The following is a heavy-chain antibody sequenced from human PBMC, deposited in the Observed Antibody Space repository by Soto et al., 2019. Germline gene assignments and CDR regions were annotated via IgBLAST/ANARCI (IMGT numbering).Heavy chain of an antibody. Sequence: EVQLVESGGGLVQPGGSLRLSCAASGFTFSSYDMHWVRQPPGKGLAWVSAIGPAGDTYYPGSVQGRFTISRDNAKNSLYLQVNTLRAEDTAIYYCATGGWGSSWYEGGSRIDYWGQGTLVTVSS. D-gene: IGHD6-13*01. CDR3: ATGGWGSSWYEGGSRIDY. V-gene: IGHV3-13*01. CDR2: IGPAGDT. CDR1: GFTFSSYD. J-gene: IGHJ4*02.